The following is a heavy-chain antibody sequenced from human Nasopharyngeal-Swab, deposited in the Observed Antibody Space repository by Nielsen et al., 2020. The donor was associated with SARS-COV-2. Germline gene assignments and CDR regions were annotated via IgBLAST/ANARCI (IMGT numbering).Heavy chain of an antibody. CDR3: TRCGGGCYSGRDY. J-gene: IGHJ4*02. CDR1: GFTSSDTA. CDR2: IRSIGNNYAT. V-gene: IGHV3-73*01. Sequence: GGSLRLSCAASGFTSSDTAIHWVRQASGKGLEWVGRIRSIGNNYATAYSASVKGRFIIFRDDPTNTAYLQMNSLKTEDTAMYYCTRCGGGCYSGRDYWGQGTLVTVSS. D-gene: IGHD2-15*01.